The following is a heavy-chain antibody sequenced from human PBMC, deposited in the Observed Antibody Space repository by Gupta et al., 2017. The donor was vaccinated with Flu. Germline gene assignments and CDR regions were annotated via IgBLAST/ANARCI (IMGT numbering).Heavy chain of an antibody. V-gene: IGHV3-33*01. CDR3: ASPYCSSTSCSYGMDV. CDR1: GFTFSSYG. J-gene: IGHJ6*02. D-gene: IGHD2-2*01. CDR2: IWYDGSNK. Sequence: QVQLVESGGGVVQPGRSLRLSCAASGFTFSSYGMPWVRQAPGKGLEWVAVIWYDGSNKYYADSVKGRFTISRDNSKNTLYLQMNSLRAEDTAVYYCASPYCSSTSCSYGMDVWGQGTTVTVSS.